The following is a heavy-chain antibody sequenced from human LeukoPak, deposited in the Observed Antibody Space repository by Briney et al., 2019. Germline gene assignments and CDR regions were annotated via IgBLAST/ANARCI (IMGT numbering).Heavy chain of an antibody. CDR1: GGTFSSYA. CDR3: ARGRSNYVESCFDY. CDR2: IIPIFGTA. D-gene: IGHD4-11*01. V-gene: IGHV1-69*01. Sequence: SVTVSCKASGGTFSSYAISWVRQAPGQGLEWMGGIIPIFGTANYAQKFQGRVTITADESTSTAYMELSSLRSEDTAVYYCARGRSNYVESCFDYWGQGTLVTVSS. J-gene: IGHJ4*02.